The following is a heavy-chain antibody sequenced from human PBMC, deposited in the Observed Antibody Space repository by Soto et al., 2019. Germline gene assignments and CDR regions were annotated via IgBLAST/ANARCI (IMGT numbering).Heavy chain of an antibody. CDR2: IIPIFVTA. CDR1: GGTFSSYA. D-gene: IGHD6-19*01. Sequence: QVQLVQSGAEVKKPGSSVKVSCKASGGTFSSYAISWVRQAPGQGLEWMGGIIPIFVTANYAQKFQGRVTITADESTSTAYMELSSLRSEDTAVYYCARDSRYSSGWYSQVYFDYWGQGTLVTVSS. J-gene: IGHJ4*02. V-gene: IGHV1-69*12. CDR3: ARDSRYSSGWYSQVYFDY.